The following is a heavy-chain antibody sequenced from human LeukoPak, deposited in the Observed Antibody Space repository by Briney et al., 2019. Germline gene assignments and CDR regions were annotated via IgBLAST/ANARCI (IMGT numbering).Heavy chain of an antibody. CDR1: GFTFSDYY. J-gene: IGHJ4*02. CDR2: SSTSGSTT. CDR3: ARDFSDVRGNIFDS. D-gene: IGHD3-10*02. V-gene: IGHV3-11*04. Sequence: GGSLRLSCAASGFTFSDYYMSWIRQAPGKGLQWLAYSSTSGSTTYYADSVKGRFTISRDNAKNSVYLQMNSLRAEDTAVYYCARDFSDVRGNIFDSWGQGTLVTVSS.